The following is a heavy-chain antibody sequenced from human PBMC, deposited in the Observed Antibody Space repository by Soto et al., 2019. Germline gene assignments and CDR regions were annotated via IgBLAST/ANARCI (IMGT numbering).Heavy chain of an antibody. CDR3: ARGITIFGVIRPAETAFDI. CDR1: GYTFTSYG. Sequence: GASVKVSCKASGYTFTSYGISWVRQAPGQGLEWMGWISAYNGNTNYAQKLQGRVTMTTDTSTSTAYMELRSLRSDDTAVYYCARGITIFGVIRPAETAFDIWGQGTMVPVPS. D-gene: IGHD3-3*01. V-gene: IGHV1-18*01. J-gene: IGHJ3*02. CDR2: ISAYNGNT.